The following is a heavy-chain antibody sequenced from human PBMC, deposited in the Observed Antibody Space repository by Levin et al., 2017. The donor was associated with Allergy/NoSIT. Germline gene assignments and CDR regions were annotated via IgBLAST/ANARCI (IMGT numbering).Heavy chain of an antibody. D-gene: IGHD5-12*01. V-gene: IGHV3-23*01. CDR2: TSGSGGSK. CDR3: GKVLGNWLPES. Sequence: GGSLRLSCAASGFTFMSYAMSWVRQAPGKGPEWVSGTSGSGGSKSYADSVKGRFTISRDNNKNMLYLQMNSLRVEDTAVYYCGKVLGNWLPESWGQGTLVTVSA. J-gene: IGHJ5*02. CDR1: GFTFMSYA.